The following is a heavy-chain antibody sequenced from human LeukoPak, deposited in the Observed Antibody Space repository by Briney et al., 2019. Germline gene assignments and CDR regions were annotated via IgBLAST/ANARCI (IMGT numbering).Heavy chain of an antibody. D-gene: IGHD3-3*01. CDR3: AKTGVNYDFWSGYYYYMDV. Sequence: ASVKVSCKASGYTFTGYYMHWVRQAPGQGLEWMGWINPNSGGTNYAQKFQGRVTMTRDTSISTAYMELSRLRSDDTAVYYCAKTGVNYDFWSGYYYYMDVWGKGTTVTVSS. V-gene: IGHV1-2*02. CDR2: INPNSGGT. CDR1: GYTFTGYY. J-gene: IGHJ6*03.